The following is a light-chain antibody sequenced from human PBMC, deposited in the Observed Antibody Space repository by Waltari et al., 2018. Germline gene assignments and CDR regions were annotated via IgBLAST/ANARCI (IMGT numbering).Light chain of an antibody. CDR1: SSHIGSNF. V-gene: IGLV1-47*01. CDR2: KDN. CDR3: ATWDDGLSGHWV. Sequence: QSVLTQPPSASGTPGQRVTISCSGTSSHIGSNFVYWYQQLSGTAPQLLTYKDNQRPSGVPDRFSGSRSGTSASLTISGLRSDDESHFYCATWDDGLSGHWVFGGGTKLTVL. J-gene: IGLJ3*02.